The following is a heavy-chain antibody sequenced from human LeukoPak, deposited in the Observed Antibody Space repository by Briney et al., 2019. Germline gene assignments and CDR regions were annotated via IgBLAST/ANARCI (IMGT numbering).Heavy chain of an antibody. Sequence: GGSLRLSCAASGFTFSSYSMNWVRQARGKGREVVSYISSSSSTLSYADSVKGRFTISRDNAKNSLYLQMNSLRAEDTAAYYCASDIEYYDSSPYWGQGTLVTVSS. CDR1: GFTFSSYS. J-gene: IGHJ4*02. CDR3: ASDIEYYDSSPY. D-gene: IGHD3-22*01. V-gene: IGHV3-48*01. CDR2: ISSSSSTL.